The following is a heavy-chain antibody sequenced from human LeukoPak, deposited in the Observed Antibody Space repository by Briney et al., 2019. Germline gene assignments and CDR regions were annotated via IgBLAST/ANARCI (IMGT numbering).Heavy chain of an antibody. CDR1: GYSFTSYW. CDR2: IDPSDSYT. J-gene: IGHJ4*02. CDR3: ATPVFYGDYYFDY. D-gene: IGHD4-17*01. Sequence: GGSLRLSCKGSGYSFTSYWISWVRQMPGKGLEWMGRIDPSDSYTNYSPSFQGHVTISADKSTSTAYLQWSSLKASDTAMYYCATPVFYGDYYFDYWGQGTLVTVSS. V-gene: IGHV5-10-1*01.